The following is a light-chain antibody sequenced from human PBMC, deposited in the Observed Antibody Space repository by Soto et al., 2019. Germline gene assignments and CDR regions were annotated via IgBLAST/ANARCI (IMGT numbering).Light chain of an antibody. Sequence: QSVLTQPPSVSAVPGQKVTISCSGSSSNIGNNYVSWYQQLPGTAPKLLIYENNKRPSGIPDRFSGSKSGTSATLGITGLQTGDEADYYCGTWDSSLSVLYVFGTGTKLTVL. J-gene: IGLJ1*01. CDR3: GTWDSSLSVLYV. V-gene: IGLV1-51*02. CDR2: ENN. CDR1: SSNIGNNY.